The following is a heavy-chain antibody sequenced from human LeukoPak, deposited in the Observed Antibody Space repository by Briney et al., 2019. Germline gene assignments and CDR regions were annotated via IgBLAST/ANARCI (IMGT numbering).Heavy chain of an antibody. CDR1: GYTFTSYG. Sequence: GASVKVSCKASGYTFTSYGFSWVRQAPGQGLEWMGWISAYNGNTNYAQKLQGRVTMTTDTSRSTAYMELRSLRSDDTAVYYCVRDLAPITIFGGGAFDIWGQGTMVTVSS. CDR2: ISAYNGNT. D-gene: IGHD3-3*01. J-gene: IGHJ3*02. CDR3: VRDLAPITIFGGGAFDI. V-gene: IGHV1-18*01.